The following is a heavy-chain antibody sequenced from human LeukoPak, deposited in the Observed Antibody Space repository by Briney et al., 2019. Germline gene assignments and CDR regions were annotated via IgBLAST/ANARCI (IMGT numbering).Heavy chain of an antibody. V-gene: IGHV5-51*01. D-gene: IGHD2-2*01. CDR2: IYPGDSDT. J-gene: IGHJ5*02. CDR1: GYSFTSYW. Sequence: GESLKISCKGSGYSFTSYWIGWVRQMPGKGLEWVGIIYPGDSDTRYSPSFQGQVTISADKSISTAYLQWSSLKASDTAMYYCARVYCSSTSCLLGGFDPWGQGTLVTVSS. CDR3: ARVYCSSTSCLLGGFDP.